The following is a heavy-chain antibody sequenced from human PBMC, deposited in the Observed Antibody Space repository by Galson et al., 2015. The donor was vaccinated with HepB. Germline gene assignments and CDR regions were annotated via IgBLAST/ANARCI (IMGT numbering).Heavy chain of an antibody. Sequence: SVKVSCKASGGTFSSYTISWVRQAPGQGLEWMGRIIPILGIANYAQKFQGRVTITADKSTSTAYMELNSLRAEDTAVYYCARDQTIAAAGLLDYWGQGTLVTVSS. CDR3: ARDQTIAAAGLLDY. D-gene: IGHD6-13*01. V-gene: IGHV1-69*04. CDR1: GGTFSSYT. J-gene: IGHJ4*02. CDR2: IIPILGIA.